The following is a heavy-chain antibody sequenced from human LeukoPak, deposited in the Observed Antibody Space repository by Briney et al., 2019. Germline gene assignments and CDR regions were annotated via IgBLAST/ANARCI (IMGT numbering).Heavy chain of an antibody. CDR1: GFTFSSYS. D-gene: IGHD6-6*01. Sequence: PGGSLRLSCAASGFTFSSYSMNWVRQAPGKGLEWVSSISSSSSSYIYYADSVKGRFTISRDNAKNSLYLQMNSLRAEDTAVYYCATIRQLEQADYWGQGTLVTVSS. V-gene: IGHV3-21*01. CDR3: ATIRQLEQADY. CDR2: ISSSSSSYI. J-gene: IGHJ4*02.